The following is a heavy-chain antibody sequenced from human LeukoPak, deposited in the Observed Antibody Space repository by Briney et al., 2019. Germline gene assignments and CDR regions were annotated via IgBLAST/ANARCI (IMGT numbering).Heavy chain of an antibody. CDR1: GGSISSSSYY. V-gene: IGHV4-39*01. J-gene: IGHJ5*02. Sequence: SETLSLTCAVSGGSISSSSYYWGWIRQPPGKGLEWIGSIYYSGSTYYNPSLKSRVTMSVDTSKNQFSLKLSSVTAADTAVYYCARSYCSSTSCYFPSSWFDPWGQGTLVTVSS. D-gene: IGHD2-2*01. CDR2: IYYSGST. CDR3: ARSYCSSTSCYFPSSWFDP.